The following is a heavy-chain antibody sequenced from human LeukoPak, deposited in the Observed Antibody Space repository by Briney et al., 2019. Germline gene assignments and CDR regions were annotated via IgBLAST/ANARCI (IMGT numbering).Heavy chain of an antibody. CDR1: GYSFTSNY. J-gene: IGHJ4*02. CDR2: IYPRDGSA. V-gene: IGHV1-46*01. CDR3: ARDQEAFDY. Sequence: SVKVSCKASGYSFTSNYIHWVRQAPGQGLEWMGMIYPRDGSASYAQKFQGRVTVTRDTSTSTVHMELSGLRSEDTAVYYCARDQEAFDYWGQGTLVTVSS.